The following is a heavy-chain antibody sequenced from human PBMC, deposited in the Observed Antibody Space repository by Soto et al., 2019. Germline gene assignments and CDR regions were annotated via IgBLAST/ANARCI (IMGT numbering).Heavy chain of an antibody. J-gene: IGHJ5*02. V-gene: IGHV3-73*01. CDR1: GVTFSDSA. CDR2: IRSKANRYAT. CDR3: TRRLISSSWYQGWFDP. D-gene: IGHD6-13*01. Sequence: WGSMRLSWAASGVTFSDSAVHWVIQASGKGLEWVGRIRSKANRYATAYAASVKGRFTISRDDSKNTAYLQMNSLKTEDTAVYYCTRRLISSSWYQGWFDPWGQGTLVTVSS.